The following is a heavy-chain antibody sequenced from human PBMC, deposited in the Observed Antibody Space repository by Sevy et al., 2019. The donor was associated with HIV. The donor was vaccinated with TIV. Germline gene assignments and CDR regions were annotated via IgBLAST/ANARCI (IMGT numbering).Heavy chain of an antibody. V-gene: IGHV3-7*01. J-gene: IGHJ6*02. CDR3: ARDTGGIGTDV. D-gene: IGHD6-13*01. Sequence: GGSLRLSCAASGFTFSSHWMSWVRQAPGKGLEWVANIKQDGSDKYYVDSVKGRFTISRDNAKNSLSLQMNSLRAEDTAVYYCARDTGGIGTDVWGQGTTVTVSS. CDR2: IKQDGSDK. CDR1: GFTFSSHW.